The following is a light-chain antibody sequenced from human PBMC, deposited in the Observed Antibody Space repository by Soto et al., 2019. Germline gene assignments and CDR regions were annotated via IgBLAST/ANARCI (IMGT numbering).Light chain of an antibody. J-gene: IGLJ1*01. V-gene: IGLV1-44*01. CDR3: AAWDDSLNGLLYV. CDR1: SSNIGSNT. CDR2: SNN. Sequence: QSVLTQPPSASGTPGQRVTISCSGSSSNIGSNTVNWYRQLPGTAPKLLIYSNNQRPSGVPDRFSGSKSGTSASLAISGLQSEDEAHYYCAAWDDSLNGLLYVFGTGTKVTVL.